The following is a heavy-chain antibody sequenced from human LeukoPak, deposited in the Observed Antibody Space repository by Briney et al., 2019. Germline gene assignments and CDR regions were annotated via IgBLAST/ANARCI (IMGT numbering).Heavy chain of an antibody. D-gene: IGHD2-15*01. CDR3: AKDHPRQGVTAHTPFDY. CDR2: ISGSGGST. Sequence: GGSLRLSCAASGFAFSSYAMSWVRQAPGKGLEWVSAISGSGGSTYYPDSVEGRFTISRDNSKNTLYLQMNSLRAEDTAIYYCAKDHPRQGVTAHTPFDYWGQGTLVTVSS. J-gene: IGHJ4*02. V-gene: IGHV3-23*01. CDR1: GFAFSSYA.